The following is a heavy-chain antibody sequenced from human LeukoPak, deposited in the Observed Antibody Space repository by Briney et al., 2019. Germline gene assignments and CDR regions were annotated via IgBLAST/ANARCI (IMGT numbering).Heavy chain of an antibody. CDR1: GGSISSYY. V-gene: IGHV4-59*08. CDR3: ARRSQGYSSSWYPAPFDY. J-gene: IGHJ4*02. D-gene: IGHD6-13*01. Sequence: SETLYLTCTVSGGSISSYYWSWIRQPPGKGLEWIGYIYYSGSTNYNPSLKSRVTISVDTSKNQFSLKLSSVTAADTAVYYCARRSQGYSSSWYPAPFDYWGQGTLVTVSS. CDR2: IYYSGST.